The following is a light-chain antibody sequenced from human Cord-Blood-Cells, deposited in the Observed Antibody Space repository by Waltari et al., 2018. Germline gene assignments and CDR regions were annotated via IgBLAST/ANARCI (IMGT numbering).Light chain of an antibody. CDR1: QGISSY. CDR3: QQYYSYPYT. J-gene: IGKJ2*01. Sequence: AIRITQSPSSLSASTGDRVTITCRASQGISSYLAWYQQKPGKAPKLLIYAASTLKSGVPARFSGSGSGTDFTLTISCRQSEDLATYYCQQYYSYPYTFCQGTKLEIK. CDR2: AAS. V-gene: IGKV1-8*01.